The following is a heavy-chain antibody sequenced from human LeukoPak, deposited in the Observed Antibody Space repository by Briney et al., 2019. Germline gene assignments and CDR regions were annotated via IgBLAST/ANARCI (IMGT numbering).Heavy chain of an antibody. J-gene: IGHJ4*02. CDR2: IYYSGST. Sequence: SETLSLTCTVSGGSINSNSYYWGWIRQPPGKGLEWIGSIYYSGSTYYNPSLKSRVTISVDTSKNQFSLKLSSVTAADTAVYYCARDTYDSSGYLTRIDYWGQGTLVTVSS. V-gene: IGHV4-39*07. CDR3: ARDTYDSSGYLTRIDY. CDR1: GGSINSNSYY. D-gene: IGHD3-22*01.